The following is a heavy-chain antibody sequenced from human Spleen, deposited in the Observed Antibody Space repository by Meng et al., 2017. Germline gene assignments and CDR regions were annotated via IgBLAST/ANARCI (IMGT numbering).Heavy chain of an antibody. V-gene: IGHV4-39*01. D-gene: IGHD6-13*01. CDR2: IYYSGST. Sequence: QRQRQEQGPGSGKPSETPSLTCSVSGGSTSNTSYYWGWIRQPPGKGLEWIGSIYYSGSTYYNPSLKSRVTISIATSKNRFSLKLSSVTAADTAVYYCARGRQQLVPGYYFDYWGQGTLVTVSS. J-gene: IGHJ4*02. CDR1: GGSTSNTSYY. CDR3: ARGRQQLVPGYYFDY.